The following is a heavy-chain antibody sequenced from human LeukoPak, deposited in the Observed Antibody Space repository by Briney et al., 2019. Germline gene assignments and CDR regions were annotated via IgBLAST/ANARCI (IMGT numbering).Heavy chain of an antibody. CDR2: INHSGST. V-gene: IGHV4-39*07. CDR3: ARGGTMVRGVIIVPRVNWFDP. J-gene: IGHJ5*02. CDR1: GGSISSGDYY. D-gene: IGHD3-10*01. Sequence: SETLSLTCTVSGGSISSGDYYWSWIRQPPGKGLEWIGEINHSGSTNYNPSLKSRVTISVDTSKNQFSLKLSSVTAADTAVYYCARGGTMVRGVIIVPRVNWFDPWGQGTLVTVSS.